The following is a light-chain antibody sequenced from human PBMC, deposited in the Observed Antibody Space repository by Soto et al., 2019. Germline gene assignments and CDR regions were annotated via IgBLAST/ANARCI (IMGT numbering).Light chain of an antibody. V-gene: IGKV1-5*03. CDR2: KAS. Sequence: DIQMTQSPSTLSASVGDRVTITCRASHDISNWLAWYQQKPGKAPRLLIYKASSLESGVPSRFRGSGSGTEFTLTISSLQPDDFATYYCKQLDSYPWAFSQGTK. J-gene: IGKJ1*01. CDR1: HDISNW. CDR3: KQLDSYPWA.